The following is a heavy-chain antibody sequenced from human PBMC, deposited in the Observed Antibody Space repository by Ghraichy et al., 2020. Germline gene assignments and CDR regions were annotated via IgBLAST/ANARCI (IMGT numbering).Heavy chain of an antibody. CDR2: IYSGGST. J-gene: IGHJ5*01. V-gene: IGHV3-66*01. CDR1: GFTVSSNY. D-gene: IGHD7-27*01. Sequence: GGSLRLSCAASGFTVSSNYMSWARQAPGKGLEWVSVIYSGGSTYYANSVKGIFTISRDNSKNTLYLQMNSLRAEETAVYYCERGSANWESGFDSWGHGSLVTVSS. CDR3: ERGSANWESGFDS.